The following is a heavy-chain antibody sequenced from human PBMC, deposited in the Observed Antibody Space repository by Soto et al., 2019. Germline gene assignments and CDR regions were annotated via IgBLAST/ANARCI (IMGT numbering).Heavy chain of an antibody. J-gene: IGHJ4*02. CDR1: GGSVTSASYY. Sequence: KPSETLSLTCSVSGGSVTSASYYWSWIRQSPGKGLECIGYVFQGANTNYNPSLKGRVTISVDTSRNQFSLDLTSVTAADTAVYYCATALGPTTGIDYWGQGTLVTVSS. D-gene: IGHD2-8*02. CDR2: VFQGANT. V-gene: IGHV4-61*01. CDR3: ATALGPTTGIDY.